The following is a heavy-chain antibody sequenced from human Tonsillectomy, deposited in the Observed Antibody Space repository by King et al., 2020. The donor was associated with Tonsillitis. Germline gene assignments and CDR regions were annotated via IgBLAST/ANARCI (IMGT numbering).Heavy chain of an antibody. CDR3: ARVSLGSARLESFDS. D-gene: IGHD4-11*01. CDR1: GFTFSSYD. CDR2: IWYDGSNK. V-gene: IGHV3-33*01. J-gene: IGHJ4*02. Sequence: VQLVESGGGVVQPGRSLRLSCAASGFTFSSYDMHWVRQAPGKGLEWVAVIWYDGSNKHYADSVRGRFTIPRDNSKNTLYLQINSLRAEDTAVYYCARVSLGSARLESFDSWGQGTLVTVSS.